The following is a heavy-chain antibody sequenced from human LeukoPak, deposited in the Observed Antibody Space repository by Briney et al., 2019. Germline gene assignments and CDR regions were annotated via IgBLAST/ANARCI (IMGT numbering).Heavy chain of an antibody. V-gene: IGHV3-23*01. CDR3: ARDYADYVGYFFFDY. D-gene: IGHD4-17*01. Sequence: GGSLRLSCAASGFTFNNYAMNWVRQAPGKGLEWVSSTSSGGETTYYADSAKGRFTISRDNTQNTMYLQMNSLRAEDTAVYYCARDYADYVGYFFFDYWGQGTLVTASS. J-gene: IGHJ4*02. CDR2: TSSGGETT. CDR1: GFTFNNYA.